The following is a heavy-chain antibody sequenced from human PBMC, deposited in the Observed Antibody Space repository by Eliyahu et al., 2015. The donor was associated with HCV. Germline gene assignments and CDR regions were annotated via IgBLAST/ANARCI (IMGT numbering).Heavy chain of an antibody. CDR1: GXSIPSYY. CDR2: IHYSGST. Sequence: QVQLQESGPGLVKSSETLSLTCTVSGXSIPSYYWSWIRQPPGKGLEWIGFIHYSGSTNYNPSLKSRVTISVDTSKNQFALKLTSVTAADTAIYYCASGGGGIAVAGTGGWFDPWGQGTLVTVSS. D-gene: IGHD6-19*01. CDR3: ASGGGGIAVAGTGGWFDP. J-gene: IGHJ5*02. V-gene: IGHV4-59*01.